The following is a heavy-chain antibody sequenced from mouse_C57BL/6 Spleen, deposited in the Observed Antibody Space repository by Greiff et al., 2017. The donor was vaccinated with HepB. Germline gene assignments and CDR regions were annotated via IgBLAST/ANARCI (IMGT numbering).Heavy chain of an antibody. CDR1: GFSLTSYG. D-gene: IGHD1-1*01. Sequence: VKLMESGPGLVQPSQSLSITCTVSGFSLTSYGVHWVRQSPGKGLEWLGVIWSGGSTDYNAAFISRLSISKDNSKSQVFFKMNSLQADDTAIYYCARSHGSSPAWFAYWGQGTLVTVSA. CDR3: ARSHGSSPAWFAY. CDR2: IWSGGST. J-gene: IGHJ3*01. V-gene: IGHV2-2*01.